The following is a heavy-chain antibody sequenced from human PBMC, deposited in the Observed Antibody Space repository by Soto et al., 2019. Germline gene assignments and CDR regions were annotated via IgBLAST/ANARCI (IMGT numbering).Heavy chain of an antibody. CDR1: GFTFSSYS. J-gene: IGHJ3*02. CDR3: ARDAGYEYIWVHDAIDI. CDR2: ISSSSSYI. V-gene: IGHV3-21*01. Sequence: EVQLVESGGGLVKPGGSLRLSCAASGFTFSSYSMNWVRQAPGKGLEWVSSISSSSSYIYYAESVKGRFTISRDKAKNSMYLPMYSLRAEDTAVYYCARDAGYEYIWVHDAIDICVQATMVTLSS. D-gene: IGHD3-16*01.